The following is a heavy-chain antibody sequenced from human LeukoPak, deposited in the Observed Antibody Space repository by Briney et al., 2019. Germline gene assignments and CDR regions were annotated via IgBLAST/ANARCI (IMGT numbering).Heavy chain of an antibody. J-gene: IGHJ4*02. CDR3: ARLSGYDYFDY. D-gene: IGHD5-12*01. Sequence: GGSLRLSCAASGFTFTRYAMSWVRQAPGKGLEWFSSLSTTDDGTYYAHSVKGRFTISRDNSKNTLYLQMISLRAEDTAVYHCARLSGYDYFDYWGQGTLVTVSS. CDR2: LSTTDDGT. V-gene: IGHV3-23*01. CDR1: GFTFTRYA.